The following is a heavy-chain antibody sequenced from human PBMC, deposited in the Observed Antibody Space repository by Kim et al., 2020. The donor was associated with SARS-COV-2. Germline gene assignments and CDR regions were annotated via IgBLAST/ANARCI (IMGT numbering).Heavy chain of an antibody. CDR1: GGSISSSSYS. CDR3: AGHKPDGTGIAAALYY. V-gene: IGHV4-39*01. D-gene: IGHD6-13*01. J-gene: IGHJ4*02. Sequence: SETLSLTCTVSGGSISSSSYSWDWIRQPPGKGLEWIGSLYYSGSTDYNPSLKSRVTISVDTSKNQFSLKLSSVTAADTAVYYCAGHKPDGTGIAAALYYWGQGTLVTVSS. CDR2: LYYSGST.